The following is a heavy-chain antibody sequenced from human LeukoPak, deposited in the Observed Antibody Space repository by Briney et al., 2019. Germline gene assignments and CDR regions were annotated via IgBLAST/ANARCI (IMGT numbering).Heavy chain of an antibody. Sequence: GGSLRLSCTISGFTFSSYWMHWVRQAPGKGLVWVSRINLEGSSTNYADSVKGRFTISRDNAKNTLYLQMNSLRAEDTALYYCARDPIGYSYIDYWGQGTLVTVSS. J-gene: IGHJ4*02. CDR3: ARDPIGYSYIDY. CDR1: GFTFSSYW. D-gene: IGHD5-18*01. V-gene: IGHV3-74*01. CDR2: INLEGSST.